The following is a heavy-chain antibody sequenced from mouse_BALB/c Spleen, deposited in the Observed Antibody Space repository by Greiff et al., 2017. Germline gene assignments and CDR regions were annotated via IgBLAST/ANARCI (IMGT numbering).Heavy chain of an antibody. D-gene: IGHD1-1*01. CDR1: GFNIKDYY. V-gene: IGHV14-4*02. CDR3: NALSHYGAY. Sequence: DVKLQESGAELVRSGASVKLSCTASGFNIKDYYMHWVKQRPEQGLEWIGWIDPENGDTEYAPKFQGKATMTADTSSNTAYLQLSSLTSEDTAVYYCNALSHYGAYWGQGTLVTVSA. CDR2: IDPENGDT. J-gene: IGHJ3*01.